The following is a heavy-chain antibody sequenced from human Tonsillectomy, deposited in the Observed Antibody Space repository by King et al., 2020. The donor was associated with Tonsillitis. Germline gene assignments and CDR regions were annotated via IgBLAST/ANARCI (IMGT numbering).Heavy chain of an antibody. CDR1: GFSFRNAW. Sequence: VQLVESGGGLVKPGGSLRLSCAASGFSFRNAWMSWVRQAPGKGLEWVGRIKSKIDGATTDYAAPVKGRFTMSRDDSKNTLYLQMNSLKTEDTAVYYCTTDLGRLLWFGELSSEVDAFDLWGQGTRVTVSS. CDR3: TTDLGRLLWFGELSSEVDAFDL. V-gene: IGHV3-15*01. D-gene: IGHD3-10*01. J-gene: IGHJ3*01. CDR2: IKSKIDGATT.